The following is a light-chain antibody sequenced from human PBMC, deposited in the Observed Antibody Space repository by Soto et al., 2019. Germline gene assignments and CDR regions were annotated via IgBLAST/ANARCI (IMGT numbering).Light chain of an antibody. CDR1: QSVRIN. Sequence: EIVMTQSPATLAVSPGERATLSCRASQSVRINVAWYQQKPGQTPTLLVYGASTLASGIPDRFSGSGSGTEVTLTISSLQSEDFAVYYCQEYSKWPSRTFGQGTKVDIK. J-gene: IGKJ1*01. CDR2: GAS. CDR3: QEYSKWPSRT. V-gene: IGKV3-15*01.